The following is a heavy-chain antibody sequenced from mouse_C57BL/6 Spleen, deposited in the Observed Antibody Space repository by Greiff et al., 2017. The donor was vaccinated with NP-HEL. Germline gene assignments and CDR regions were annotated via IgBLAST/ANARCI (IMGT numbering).Heavy chain of an antibody. CDR1: GFTFSDYG. V-gene: IGHV5-17*01. CDR3: ARGGGNFQFAY. J-gene: IGHJ3*01. D-gene: IGHD2-1*01. Sequence: EVKLMESGGGLVKPGGSLKLSCAASGFTFSDYGMHWVRQAPEKGLEWVAYISSGSSTIYYADTVKGRFTISRDNAKNTLFLQMTSLRSEDTAMYYCARGGGNFQFAYWGQGTLVTVSA. CDR2: ISSGSSTI.